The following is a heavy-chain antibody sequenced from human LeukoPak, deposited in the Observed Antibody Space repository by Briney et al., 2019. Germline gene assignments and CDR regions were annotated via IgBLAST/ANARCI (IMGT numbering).Heavy chain of an antibody. V-gene: IGHV4-38-2*01. CDR1: GYSISSGYF. Sequence: SETLSLTCAVSGYSISSGYFWGWIRQPPGKGLEWITIIHSGESPYYSPSLESRVTMAIDTSKNQFSLKLNSVTAADTAVYYCARGGGVRTGSGWRPGNWFDPWGQGTLVIVSS. CDR2: IHSGESP. CDR3: ARGGGVRTGSGWRPGNWFDP. D-gene: IGHD6-19*01. J-gene: IGHJ5*02.